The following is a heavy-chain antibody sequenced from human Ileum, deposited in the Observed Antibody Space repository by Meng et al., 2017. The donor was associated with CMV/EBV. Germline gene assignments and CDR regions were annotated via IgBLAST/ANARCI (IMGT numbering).Heavy chain of an antibody. V-gene: IGHV4-30-4*08. CDR1: GGSISSGDYY. J-gene: IGHJ4*02. D-gene: IGHD1-7*01. CDR3: ARQEELWGYFDY. CDR2: IYYSGST. Sequence: QLQDSGPRLVKTSHTLSLTCTVSGGSISSGDYYWNWIRQPPGKGLEWIGYIYYSGSTYFNPSLRSRVTISVDTSKNQFSLKLNSVTAADTAVYYCARQEELWGYFDYWGQGTLVTSPQ.